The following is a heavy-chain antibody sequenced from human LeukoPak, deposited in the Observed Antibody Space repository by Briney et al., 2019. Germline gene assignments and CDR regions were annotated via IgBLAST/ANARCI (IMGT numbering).Heavy chain of an antibody. CDR3: ARDRGSGKYYYYYYMDV. Sequence: SETLSLTCTVSGGSISSYYWGWIRQPPGKGLEWIGSIYYSGSTYYNPSLKSRVTISVDTSKNQFSLKLSSVTAADTAVYYCARDRGSGKYYYYYYMDVWGKGTTVTVSS. CDR2: IYYSGST. D-gene: IGHD3-10*01. J-gene: IGHJ6*03. CDR1: GGSISSYY. V-gene: IGHV4-39*07.